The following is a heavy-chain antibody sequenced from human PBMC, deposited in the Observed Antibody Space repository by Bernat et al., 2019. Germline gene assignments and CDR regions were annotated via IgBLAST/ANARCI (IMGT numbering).Heavy chain of an antibody. Sequence: QLQLQESGPGLVKPSETLSLTCTVSGGSISSSSYYWGWIRQPPGKGLEWIGSIYYSGSTYYNPSLKIRVTISVDTSKNQFSLKLSSVTAAETDVYYCAGTYSGYDLYYFDYWGQGTLVTVSS. V-gene: IGHV4-39*01. CDR1: GGSISSSSYY. J-gene: IGHJ4*02. CDR2: IYYSGST. CDR3: AGTYSGYDLYYFDY. D-gene: IGHD5-12*01.